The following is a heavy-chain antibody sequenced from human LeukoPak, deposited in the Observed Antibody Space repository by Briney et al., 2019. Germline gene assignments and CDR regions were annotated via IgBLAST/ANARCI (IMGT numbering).Heavy chain of an antibody. J-gene: IGHJ6*02. CDR3: ARADGYYYGMDD. V-gene: IGHV4-59*01. CDR2: IYYSGST. CDR1: GGSISSYY. Sequence: AAETLSLTCTVSGGSISSYYWSWIRQPPGEGLEWIGYIYYSGSTDYNPSLKSRVTILVDTSKNQFSLKLSSVTAADTAVYYCARADGYYYGMDDWGQGTTVTVSS.